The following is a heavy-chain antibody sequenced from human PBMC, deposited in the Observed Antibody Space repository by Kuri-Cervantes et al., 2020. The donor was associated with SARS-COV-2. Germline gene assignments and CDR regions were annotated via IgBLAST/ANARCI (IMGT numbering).Heavy chain of an antibody. CDR2: ISAYNGKT. CDR1: GYTFTSYG. V-gene: IGHV1-18*01. J-gene: IGHJ4*02. D-gene: IGHD4-17*01. CDR3: ASGGRDMTKVTWVDY. Sequence: ASVKVSCKASGYTFTSYGISWVRQAPGQGLEWMGWISAYNGKTNYAQKLQGRVTMTTDTSTSTAYMELRSLRSDDTAVYYCASGGRDMTKVTWVDYWGQGTLVTVSS.